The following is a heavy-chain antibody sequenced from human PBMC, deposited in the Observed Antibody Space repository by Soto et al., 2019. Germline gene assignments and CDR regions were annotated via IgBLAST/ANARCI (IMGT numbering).Heavy chain of an antibody. CDR1: GCSISSGDYY. J-gene: IGHJ4*02. Sequence: PSETLSLTCTVSGCSISSGDYYWSWIRQPPGKGLEWIGYIYYSGSTYYNPSLKSRVTISVDTSKNQFSLKLSSVTAADTAVYYCAREAQEANYGDAYLVDYWGQGTLVTVSS. CDR2: IYYSGST. D-gene: IGHD4-17*01. V-gene: IGHV4-30-4*01. CDR3: AREAQEANYGDAYLVDY.